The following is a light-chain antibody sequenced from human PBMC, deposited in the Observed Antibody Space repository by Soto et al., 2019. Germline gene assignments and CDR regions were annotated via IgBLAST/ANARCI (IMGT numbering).Light chain of an antibody. CDR2: LGS. J-gene: IGKJ1*01. CDR1: QSLRHSNGYNF. CDR3: MQALQTWT. V-gene: IGKV2-28*01. Sequence: EIVMTQSPLSLPVTPGEPASISCRSSQSLRHSNGYNFLNWYLQKPGQSPQLLIFLGSNRASGVPDRFSGSGSGTDFTLKISRVEAEDVGVYYCMQALQTWTFGQGTKVEIK.